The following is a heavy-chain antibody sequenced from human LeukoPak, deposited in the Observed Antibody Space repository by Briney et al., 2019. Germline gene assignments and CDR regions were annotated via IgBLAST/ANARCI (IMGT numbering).Heavy chain of an antibody. CDR3: AKDRLGAMMYFDF. CDR1: GFTFSTYG. V-gene: IGHV3-23*01. CDR2: ISGSGGST. D-gene: IGHD1-26*01. J-gene: IGHJ4*02. Sequence: GGSLRLSCAASGFTFSTYGMSWVRQAPGKGLEWVSAISGSGGSTYYADSVKGRVTISRDNSKNTLYLQVNSLRVEDTAVYYCAKDRLGAMMYFDFWGQGTLVTVSS.